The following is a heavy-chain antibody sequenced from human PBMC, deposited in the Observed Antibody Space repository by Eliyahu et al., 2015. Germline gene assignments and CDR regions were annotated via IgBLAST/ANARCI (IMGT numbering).Heavy chain of an antibody. Sequence: QEQLQQWGAGLLKPSETLSLTCSVYGESSGISYWSWIRQPPGKGLEWIGEINHGGTNYNPSLKSRVTISVDTSKNQFSLKLSSVTAADTAVYYCARGFAVGSYYQGMDVWGQGTTVTVSS. D-gene: IGHD2-21*01. J-gene: IGHJ6*02. CDR3: ARGFAVGSYYQGMDV. CDR1: GESSGISY. CDR2: INHGGT. V-gene: IGHV4-34*01.